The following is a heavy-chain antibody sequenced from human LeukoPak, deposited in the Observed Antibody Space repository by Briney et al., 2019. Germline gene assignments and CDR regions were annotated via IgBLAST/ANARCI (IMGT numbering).Heavy chain of an antibody. V-gene: IGHV3-7*01. CDR3: AREGIAAAQIT. CDR1: GFTFSSYW. J-gene: IGHJ4*02. Sequence: PGGSLRPSCAASGFTFSSYWMSWVRQAPGKGLEWVANIKQDGSEKYYVDSVKGRFTISRDNAKNSLYLQMNSLRAEDTAVYYCAREGIAAAQITWGQGTLVTVSS. D-gene: IGHD6-13*01. CDR2: IKQDGSEK.